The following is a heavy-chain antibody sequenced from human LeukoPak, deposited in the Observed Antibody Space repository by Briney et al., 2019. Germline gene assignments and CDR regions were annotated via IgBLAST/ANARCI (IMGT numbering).Heavy chain of an antibody. V-gene: IGHV3-21*04. CDR1: GFTFSSYS. CDR3: ARDIVVVVAATRGSFDI. D-gene: IGHD2-15*01. CDR2: ISSSSSYI. Sequence: GGSLRLSCAASGFTFSSYSTNWVRQAPGRGLEWVSSISSSSSYIYYADSVKGRFTISRDNAKNSLYLQMNSLRAEDTALYYCARDIVVVVAATRGSFDIWGQGTMVTVSS. J-gene: IGHJ3*02.